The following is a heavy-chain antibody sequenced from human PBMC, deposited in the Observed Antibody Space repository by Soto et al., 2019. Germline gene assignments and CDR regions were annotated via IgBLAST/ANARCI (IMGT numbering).Heavy chain of an antibody. CDR3: ARGSGSLYYFHY. D-gene: IGHD6-19*01. Sequence: GGSLRLSCAASGFDVSTNYMTWVRQAPGKGLEWVSVMYSGGTTYYADSVKGRFIISRVNFKNILYLQMNNLRAEDTALYYCARGSGSLYYFHYWGQGTLVTVSS. J-gene: IGHJ4*02. CDR1: GFDVSTNY. V-gene: IGHV3-53*01. CDR2: MYSGGTT.